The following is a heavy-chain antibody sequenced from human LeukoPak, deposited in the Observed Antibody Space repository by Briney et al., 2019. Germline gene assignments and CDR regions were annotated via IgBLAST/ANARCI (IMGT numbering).Heavy chain of an antibody. J-gene: IGHJ4*02. D-gene: IGHD2-21*02. CDR1: GFTLSMYE. CDR3: ARGIDDYYFDY. CDR2: ISSSGSTI. Sequence: GRSLRLSCAASGFTLSMYEMNWVRPVPKKGLEWVSYISSSGSTIYYADSVKGRFTISRDNAKNSLYLQMNSLRAEDTAVYYCARGIDDYYFDYWGQGTLVTVSS. V-gene: IGHV3-48*03.